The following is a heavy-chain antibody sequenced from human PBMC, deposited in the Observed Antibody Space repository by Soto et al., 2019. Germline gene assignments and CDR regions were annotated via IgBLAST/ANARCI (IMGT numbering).Heavy chain of an antibody. Sequence: ASVKVSCKVSGYTLTELSMHWVRQPPGKGLEWMGGFDPEDGETIYAQKFQGRVTMTEDTSTDTAYMELSSLRSEDTAVYYCATAAGTGSRYYYYYGMDVWGQGTTVTVSS. CDR2: FDPEDGET. J-gene: IGHJ6*02. V-gene: IGHV1-24*01. CDR1: GYTLTELS. CDR3: ATAAGTGSRYYYYYGMDV. D-gene: IGHD6-13*01.